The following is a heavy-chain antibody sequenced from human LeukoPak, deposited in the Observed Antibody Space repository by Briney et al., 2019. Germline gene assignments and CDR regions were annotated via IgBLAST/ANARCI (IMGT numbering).Heavy chain of an antibody. J-gene: IGHJ4*02. CDR2: IFYSGST. D-gene: IGHD6-19*01. V-gene: IGHV4-59*08. CDR3: ARHEVSNGWSLYDY. Sequence: SETLSLTCTVSVGSIRGDYWSWVRQRPGKGLEWIGYIFYSGSTHYNPPLKSRVTMSVDMSKNHLSLMLSSVIAADTAVYYCARHEVSNGWSLYDYWGQGTLVTVSS. CDR1: VGSIRGDY.